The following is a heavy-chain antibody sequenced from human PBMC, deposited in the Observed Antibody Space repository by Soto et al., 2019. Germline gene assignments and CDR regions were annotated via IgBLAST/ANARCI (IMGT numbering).Heavy chain of an antibody. CDR2: INPNSGGT. CDR1: GYTFTGYY. V-gene: IGHV1-2*04. Sequence: ASVKVSCKASGYTFTGYYIHWVRQAPGQGLEWMGWINPNSGGTNYAQKFQGWVTMTRDTSISTAYMELSRLRSDATAVYYCARGGVVEYYYYMDVWGKGTTVTVSS. CDR3: ARGGVVEYYYYMDV. J-gene: IGHJ6*03. D-gene: IGHD2-15*01.